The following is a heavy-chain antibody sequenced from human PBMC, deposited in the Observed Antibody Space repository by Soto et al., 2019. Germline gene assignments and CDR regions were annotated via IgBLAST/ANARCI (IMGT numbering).Heavy chain of an antibody. V-gene: IGHV4-59*01. CDR3: ARTTAAIHLNY. D-gene: IGHD2-21*02. J-gene: IGHJ4*02. CDR1: GGSISSYY. Sequence: SETLSLTCTVSGGSISSYYWSWIRQPPGKGLEWIGYIYYSGSTNYNPSLKSRVTISVDTSKNQFSLKLSSVTAADTAVYYCARTTAAIHLNYWSQGTLVTVSS. CDR2: IYYSGST.